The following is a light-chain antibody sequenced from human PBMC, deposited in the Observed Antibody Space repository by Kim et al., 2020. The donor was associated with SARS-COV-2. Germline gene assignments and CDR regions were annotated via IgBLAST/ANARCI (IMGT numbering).Light chain of an antibody. CDR3: QQYAKRLS. J-gene: IGKJ2*03. V-gene: IGKV1-33*01. CDR1: QDIYDN. CDR2: DAS. Sequence: LAASVEDRVTITCQASQDIYDNVNWYQQKAGKAPKLLIFDASNLDIGVPSRFSGSGSGTDFTFTISSLQPEDIATYYCQQYAKRLSFGQGTKLEI.